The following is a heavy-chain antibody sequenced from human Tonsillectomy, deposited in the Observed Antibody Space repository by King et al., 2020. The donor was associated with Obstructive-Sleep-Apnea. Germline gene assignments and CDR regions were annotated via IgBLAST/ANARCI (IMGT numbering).Heavy chain of an antibody. CDR2: IYYSGST. J-gene: IGHJ4*02. CDR3: ARVGSGWYFYFDY. Sequence: VPLQESGPGLVKPSETLSLTCTVSGGSISSYSWSWIRQPPGKGLEWIGYIYYSGSTNYNPSLKSRVTISVDTSKNQFSLKLSSVTAADTAVYYCARVGSGWYFYFDYWGQGTLVTVSS. V-gene: IGHV4-59*01. CDR1: GGSISSYS. D-gene: IGHD6-19*01.